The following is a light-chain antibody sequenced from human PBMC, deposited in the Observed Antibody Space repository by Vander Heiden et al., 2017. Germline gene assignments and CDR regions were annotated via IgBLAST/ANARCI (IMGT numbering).Light chain of an antibody. CDR2: LGS. CDR3: MQALQTPFT. Sequence: DIVMTQSPLSLPVTPGEPASISCRSSQSLLHSNTYNYLDWYLQKPGQSPQLLIYLGSNRASGVPDRFSGSGSGTDFILKISRVEAEDVGVYYCMQALQTPFTFGPGTKVDIK. J-gene: IGKJ3*01. CDR1: QSLLHSNTYNY. V-gene: IGKV2-28*01.